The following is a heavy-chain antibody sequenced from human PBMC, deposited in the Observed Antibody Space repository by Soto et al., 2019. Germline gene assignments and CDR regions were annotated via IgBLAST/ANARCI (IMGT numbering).Heavy chain of an antibody. CDR1: GGSISSSYFS. J-gene: IGHJ4*02. CDR2: VYYSGTT. V-gene: IGHV4-39*01. CDR3: ARLRRERGHIFDY. D-gene: IGHD1-26*01. Sequence: QLQLQESGPGLVKSSETLSLTCTVSGGSISSSYFSWAWIRQPPGKGLECIGTVYYSGTTYYNPSHKSRVSISVDTAKNQFSLTLSSVTAADTAVYYCARLRRERGHIFDYWGQGTLVTVSS.